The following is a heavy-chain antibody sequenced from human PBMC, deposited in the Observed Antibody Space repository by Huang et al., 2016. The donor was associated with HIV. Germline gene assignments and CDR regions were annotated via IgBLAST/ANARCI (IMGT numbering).Heavy chain of an antibody. CDR1: GGSISSSSYY. J-gene: IGHJ3*02. CDR2: IYYGGST. CDR3: ARHFSYYDSSGYTPWDAFDI. V-gene: IGHV4-39*01. D-gene: IGHD3-22*01. Sequence: QLQLQGSGPGLVKPSETLSLTCTVSGGSISSSSYYWGWIRQPPGKGLEWVGSIYYGGSTDYNPSRKSRVTVSVDTSKNRCSLKLSSVTAADTAVYYCARHFSYYDSSGYTPWDAFDIWGQGTMVTVSS.